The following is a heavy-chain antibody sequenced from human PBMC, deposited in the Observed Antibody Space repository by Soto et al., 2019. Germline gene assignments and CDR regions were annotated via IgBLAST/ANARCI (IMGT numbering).Heavy chain of an antibody. D-gene: IGHD6-13*01. CDR2: IKKDESEK. J-gene: IGHJ4*02. CDR1: GFTFSDYW. Sequence: EVQLVESGGGLVQPGGSLRLSCAASGFTFSDYWMGWVRQAPGKGLEWVANIKKDESEKYYVDSVKGRFTISRDNAKNSLNLQMNSLRAEDAAVYYCARGSAAPDSWGQGTLVTVSS. CDR3: ARGSAAPDS. V-gene: IGHV3-7*03.